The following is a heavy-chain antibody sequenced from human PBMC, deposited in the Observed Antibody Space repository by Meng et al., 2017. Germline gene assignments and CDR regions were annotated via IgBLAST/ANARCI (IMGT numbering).Heavy chain of an antibody. CDR2: IYYSGST. CDR1: GGSISSYY. V-gene: IGHV4-59*01. Sequence: SETLSLTCTVSGGSISSYYWSWIRQPLGKGLEWIGYIYYSGSTNYNPSLKSRVTISVDTSKNQFSLKLSSVTAADTAVYYCARVLLLPRTYYYDSSGYYYYFDYWGRETLVTVSS. J-gene: IGHJ4*02. D-gene: IGHD3-22*01. CDR3: ARVLLLPRTYYYDSSGYYYYFDY.